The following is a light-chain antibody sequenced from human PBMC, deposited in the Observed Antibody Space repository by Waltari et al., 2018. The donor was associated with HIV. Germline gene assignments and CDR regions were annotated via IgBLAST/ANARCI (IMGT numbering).Light chain of an antibody. J-gene: IGLJ3*02. CDR3: GSYAGSRTWV. CDR1: SSDVDGYNF. CDR2: DVF. Sequence: QSALTQPASVSGSPGQSITISCTGTSSDVDGYNFVSWYQQHPGKAPKLLIFDVFTRPSGVYVRFSGSKSGNTASLTMSGLQSEDEADYYCGSYAGSRTWVFGGGTKVTVL. V-gene: IGLV2-23*02.